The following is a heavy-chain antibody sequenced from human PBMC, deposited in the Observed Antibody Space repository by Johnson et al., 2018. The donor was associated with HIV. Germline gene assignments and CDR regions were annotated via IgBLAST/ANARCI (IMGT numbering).Heavy chain of an antibody. D-gene: IGHD2-8*01. CDR3: ARIIVLMVYEDHDAFDI. J-gene: IGHJ3*02. V-gene: IGHV3-7*03. CDR2: IKQDGSEK. CDR1: V. Sequence: VQLVESGGGLVQPGGSLRLSCDDYVMGWVRQVPGKGLEWVANIKQDGSEKYYVDSVKGRFTISRDNAKNTVYLPMHSLRGEDTAVYYCARIIVLMVYEDHDAFDIWGQGTMVTVSS.